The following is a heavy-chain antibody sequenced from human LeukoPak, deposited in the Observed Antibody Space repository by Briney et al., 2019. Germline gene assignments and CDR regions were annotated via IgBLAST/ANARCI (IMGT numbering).Heavy chain of an antibody. CDR3: ARAHGLPTARGAPSWLDP. Sequence: SETLSLTCTVFGDSVSSTAYYWTWMRQPAGKALEWIGRSDNTGSRSYSPSLKSRVAMSLDTSTNVFSLILTSVTAADTAVYYCARAHGLPTARGAPSWLDPCGQGLLVTVSS. D-gene: IGHD3-10*01. V-gene: IGHV4-61*02. J-gene: IGHJ5*02. CDR1: GDSVSSTAYY. CDR2: SDNTGSR.